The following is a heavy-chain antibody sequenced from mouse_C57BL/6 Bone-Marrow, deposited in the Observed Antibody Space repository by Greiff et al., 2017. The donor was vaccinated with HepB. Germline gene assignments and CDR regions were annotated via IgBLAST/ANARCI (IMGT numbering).Heavy chain of an antibody. CDR3: ARSRSNYSAWFAY. Sequence: QVQLKESGAELARPGASVKLSCKASGYTFTSYGISWVKQSTGQGLEWIGEIYPRSGNTYYNEKFKGKATLTADKSSSTAYMELRSLTSEDSAVYFCARSRSNYSAWFAYWGQGTLVTVSA. CDR1: GYTFTSYG. J-gene: IGHJ3*01. D-gene: IGHD2-5*01. V-gene: IGHV1-81*01. CDR2: IYPRSGNT.